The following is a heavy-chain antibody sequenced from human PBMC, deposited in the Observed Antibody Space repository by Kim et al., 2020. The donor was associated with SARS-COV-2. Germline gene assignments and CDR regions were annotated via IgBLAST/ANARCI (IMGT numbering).Heavy chain of an antibody. V-gene: IGHV3-21*01. D-gene: IGHD2-2*01. J-gene: IGHJ3*02. Sequence: AESVTGRFTISRNNAQNSLYLQMNSLRAGDTAVDYCAREVVPAAIGALDIWGQGTMVTVSS. CDR3: AREVVPAAIGALDI.